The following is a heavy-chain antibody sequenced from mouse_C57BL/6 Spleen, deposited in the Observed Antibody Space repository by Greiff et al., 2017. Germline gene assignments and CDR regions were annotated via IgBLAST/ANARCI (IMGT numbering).Heavy chain of an antibody. J-gene: IGHJ3*01. CDR2: IDPEDGET. CDR3: ARSYYSNYDWFAY. D-gene: IGHD2-5*01. CDR1: GFNIKDYY. Sequence: VHVKQSGAELVKPGASVKLSCTASGFNIKDYYMHWVKQRTEQGLEWIGRIDPEDGETKYAPQFQGKATITADTSSNTAYLQLSSLTSEDTAVYYCARSYYSNYDWFAYWGQGTLVTVSA. V-gene: IGHV14-2*01.